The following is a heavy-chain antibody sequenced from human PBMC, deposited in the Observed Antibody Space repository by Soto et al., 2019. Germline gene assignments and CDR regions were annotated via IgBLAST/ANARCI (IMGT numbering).Heavy chain of an antibody. CDR1: GGTFSSYA. CDR2: IIPIFGTA. D-gene: IGHD1-26*01. CDR3: ARDPPSGSYYDGGYYYYGMDV. J-gene: IGHJ6*02. V-gene: IGHV1-69*01. Sequence: QVQLVQSGAEVKKPGSSVKVSCKASGGTFSSYAISWVRQAPGQGLEWMGGIIPIFGTANYAQKFQGRVTITADESTSTAYMELSSLSSEDTAVYYCARDPPSGSYYDGGYYYYGMDVWGQGTTVTVSS.